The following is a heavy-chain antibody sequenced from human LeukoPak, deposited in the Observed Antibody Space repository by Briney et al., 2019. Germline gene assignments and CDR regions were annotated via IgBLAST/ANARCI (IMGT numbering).Heavy chain of an antibody. V-gene: IGHV4-34*01. J-gene: IGHJ6*03. CDR2: INHSGST. CDR1: GGSFSGYY. Sequence: PSETLSLTCAVYGGSFSGYYWSWIRQPPGKGLEWIGEINHSGSTNYDPSLKSRVTISGDTSKNQFSLKLSSVTAADTAVYFCARVGYSYVINDWSRTGLGAYPTKYYYHMDVWGKGTTVTVSS. CDR3: ARVGYSYVINDWSRTGLGAYPTKYYYHMDV. D-gene: IGHD5-18*01.